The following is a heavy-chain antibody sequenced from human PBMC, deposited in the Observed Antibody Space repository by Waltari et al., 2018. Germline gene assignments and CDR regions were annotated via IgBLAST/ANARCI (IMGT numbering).Heavy chain of an antibody. D-gene: IGHD6-19*01. CDR3: AREAVAGTPSGDWFDP. CDR1: GGSISSYY. Sequence: VQLQASGPGLVKPSETLSLTCTVSGGSISSYYWSWIPQPPGKGLEWIGYIYYSGSTNYNPSLKSRVTISVDTSKNQFSLKLSSVTAADTAVYYCAREAVAGTPSGDWFDPWGQGTLVTVSS. CDR2: IYYSGST. V-gene: IGHV4-59*12. J-gene: IGHJ5*02.